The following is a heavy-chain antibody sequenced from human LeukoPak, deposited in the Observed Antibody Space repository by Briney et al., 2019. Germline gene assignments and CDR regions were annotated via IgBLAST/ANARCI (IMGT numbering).Heavy chain of an antibody. CDR2: IYYSGST. CDR3: ARDLRVGATYYFDY. CDR1: GGSISSSSYY. V-gene: IGHV4-39*07. D-gene: IGHD1-26*01. J-gene: IGHJ4*02. Sequence: SETLSLTCTVSGGSISSSSYYWGWIRQPPGKGLEWIGSIYYSGSTYYNPSLKSRVTISVDTSKNQFSLKLSSVTAADTAVYYCARDLRVGATYYFDYWGQGTLVSVSS.